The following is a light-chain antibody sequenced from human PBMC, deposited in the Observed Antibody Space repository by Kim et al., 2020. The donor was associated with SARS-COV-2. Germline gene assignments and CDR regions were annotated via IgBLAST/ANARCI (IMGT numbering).Light chain of an antibody. CDR2: TAS. CDR3: QHYNGYPLT. CDR1: QTIDSW. V-gene: IGKV1-5*03. Sequence: GEMVTMTGRASQTIDSWLVWYQQKPGKATKLLIYTASTLQNGVPSRFSGSKSGTEFTLTISSLQPDDCATYYCQHYNGYPLTFGGGTKVDIK. J-gene: IGKJ4*01.